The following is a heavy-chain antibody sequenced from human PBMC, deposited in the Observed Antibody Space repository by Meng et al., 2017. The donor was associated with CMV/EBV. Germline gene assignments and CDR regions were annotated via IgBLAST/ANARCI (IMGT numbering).Heavy chain of an antibody. CDR1: GYTFTGHY. Sequence: ASVKVSCKASGYTFTGHYLHWVRQAPGQGLEWMGWINPNSGGTYYAQKFQGRAIMTRDTSTRTAYMDLSRLRSDDTALYYCAREWRRRRYDGNYNVPDGFDIWDQGTMVTVSS. CDR3: AREWRRRRYDGNYNVPDGFDI. J-gene: IGHJ3*02. D-gene: IGHD1-26*01. CDR2: INPNSGGT. V-gene: IGHV1-2*02.